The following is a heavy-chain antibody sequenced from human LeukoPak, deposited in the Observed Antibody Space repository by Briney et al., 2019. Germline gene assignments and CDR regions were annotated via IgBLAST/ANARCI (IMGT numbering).Heavy chain of an antibody. D-gene: IGHD2-2*01. CDR1: GFTFSSYS. CDR3: ARSSSTGTGDAFDI. J-gene: IGHJ3*02. CDR2: ISWNSGSI. Sequence: GGSLRLSCAASGFTFSSYSMNWVRQAPGKGLEWVSGISWNSGSIGYADSVKGRFTISRDNAKNSLYLQMNSLRAEDTALYYCARSSSTGTGDAFDIWGQGTMVTVSS. V-gene: IGHV3-9*01.